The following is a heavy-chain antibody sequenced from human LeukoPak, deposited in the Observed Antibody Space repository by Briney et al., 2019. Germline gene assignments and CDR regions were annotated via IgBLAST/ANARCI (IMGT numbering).Heavy chain of an antibody. CDR3: AREDQDGYNYGLYYYYYYMDV. D-gene: IGHD5-24*01. CDR1: GVSISSGSYY. CDR2: IYTSGST. V-gene: IGHV4-61*02. J-gene: IGHJ6*03. Sequence: SETLSLTCTVSGVSISSGSYYWSWIRQPAGKGLGWIGRIYTSGSTNYNPSLKSRVTISVDTSKNQFSLKLSSVTAADTAVYYCAREDQDGYNYGLYYYYYYMDVWGKGTTVTISS.